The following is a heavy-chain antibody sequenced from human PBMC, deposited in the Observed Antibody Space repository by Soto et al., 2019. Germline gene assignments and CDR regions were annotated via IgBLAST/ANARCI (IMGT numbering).Heavy chain of an antibody. Sequence: SETLSLTCTVSGGSIISGGHYWDWIRQPPKKGLKWIGNVFYSGSTYYNPSLTSRVTVSVDTSKNEFSLKLRSVTAADTAVYFCARQPTTGDTDLWFDPWGQGTLVTVSS. J-gene: IGHJ5*02. CDR3: ARQPTTGDTDLWFDP. CDR1: GGSIISGGHY. V-gene: IGHV4-39*01. D-gene: IGHD2-21*01. CDR2: VFYSGST.